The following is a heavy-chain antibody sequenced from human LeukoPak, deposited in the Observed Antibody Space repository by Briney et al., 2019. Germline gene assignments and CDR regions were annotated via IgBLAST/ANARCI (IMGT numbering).Heavy chain of an antibody. V-gene: IGHV3-53*01. CDR1: GFTVSSNY. Sequence: GGSLRLSCAASGFTVSSNYMSWVRQAPGKGLEWVSVIYSGGSTYYADSVKGRFTISRDNAKNSLYLQMNSLRAEDTAVYYCARDKITGTPFDYWGQGTLVTVSS. J-gene: IGHJ4*02. CDR2: IYSGGST. CDR3: ARDKITGTPFDY. D-gene: IGHD1-20*01.